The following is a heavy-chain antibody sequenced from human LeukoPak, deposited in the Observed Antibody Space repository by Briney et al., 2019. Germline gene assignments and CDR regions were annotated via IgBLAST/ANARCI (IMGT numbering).Heavy chain of an antibody. CDR1: GFTFSSYG. CDR3: AKAFSAYENWPPNWFDP. J-gene: IGHJ5*02. Sequence: PGGSLRLSCAASGFTFSSYGMHWVRQAPGKGLEWVALISYDGSNKYYADSVKGRLTISRDNSKNTLYLQMSSLRAEDTAVYYCAKAFSAYENWPPNWFDPWGQGTLVTVSS. D-gene: IGHD5-12*01. V-gene: IGHV3-30*18. CDR2: ISYDGSNK.